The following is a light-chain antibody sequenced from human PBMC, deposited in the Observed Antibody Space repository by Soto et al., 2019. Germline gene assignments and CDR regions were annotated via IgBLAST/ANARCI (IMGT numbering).Light chain of an antibody. J-gene: IGKJ5*01. Sequence: EIVLTQSPATLSLSPGEGATLSCRASQSVSNKLAWFQQKPGQAPRLLIYDASNMATGIPARFSGSGSGADFTLTISSLEPEDFAVYYCQQRSNWPPITFGQGTRLEI. CDR2: DAS. CDR1: QSVSNK. V-gene: IGKV3-11*01. CDR3: QQRSNWPPIT.